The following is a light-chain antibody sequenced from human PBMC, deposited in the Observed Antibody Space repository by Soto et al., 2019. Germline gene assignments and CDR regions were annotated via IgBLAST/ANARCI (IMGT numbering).Light chain of an antibody. J-gene: IGLJ1*01. CDR2: KSN. CDR1: SSNIGSNY. CDR3: AAWDDSLSGGV. V-gene: IGLV1-47*01. Sequence: QSVLTQPPSASGTPGQRVIISCSGSSSNIGSNYVYWYQQLPGTAPKLLIYKSNQRPSGVPDRFSGSKSGTSASLAISGLRSEDEADYYCAAWDDSLSGGVFGTGTKVTVL.